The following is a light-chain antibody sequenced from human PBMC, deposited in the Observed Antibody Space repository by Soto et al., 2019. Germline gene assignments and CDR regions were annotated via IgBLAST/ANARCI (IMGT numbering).Light chain of an antibody. CDR3: QQYNNSPLT. CDR2: GAS. J-gene: IGKJ4*01. CDR1: QSVNSD. Sequence: EIVLTQSPATLSVSPGERATLSCRASQSVNSDLAWFQQKPGQAPRLLIYGASTRATGIPARFSGSGSGTEFTLTISSLQSEDFAIYYWQQYNNSPLTFGGGTKVEIK. V-gene: IGKV3-15*01.